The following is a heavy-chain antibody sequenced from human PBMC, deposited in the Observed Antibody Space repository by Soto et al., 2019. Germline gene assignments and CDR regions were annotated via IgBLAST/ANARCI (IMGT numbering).Heavy chain of an antibody. Sequence: PGGSLRLSCAASGFTFHNYAVTWVRQAPGKGLEWVSAISRNGRTYYADSVKGRFTISRDNSNETLYLHMSSLTVDDTAVYHCAKFTWWNSGYVDHWGQGTLVTVSS. CDR2: ISRNGRT. CDR1: GFTFHNYA. J-gene: IGHJ4*02. D-gene: IGHD1-26*01. CDR3: AKFTWWNSGYVDH. V-gene: IGHV3-23*01.